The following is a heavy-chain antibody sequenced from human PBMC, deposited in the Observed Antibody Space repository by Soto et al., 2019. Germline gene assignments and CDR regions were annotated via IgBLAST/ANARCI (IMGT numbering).Heavy chain of an antibody. Sequence: TLSPTCTVIGDSDSNHNNYLSWIHQRPGKGLKSVAYLHYSGESYDNTSLTSRITMSMDVSENQLSLILRSVTAADTAIYYCARDVNDSSGSQVVDHWGHGTLVTVS. CDR2: LHYSGES. D-gene: IGHD3-22*01. J-gene: IGHJ4*01. V-gene: IGHV4-31*03. CDR1: GDSDSNHNNY. CDR3: ARDVNDSSGSQVVDH.